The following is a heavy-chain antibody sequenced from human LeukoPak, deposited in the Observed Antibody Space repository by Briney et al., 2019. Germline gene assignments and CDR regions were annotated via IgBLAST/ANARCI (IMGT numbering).Heavy chain of an antibody. CDR1: GFTFSNYW. CDR2: INSDGSGT. D-gene: IGHD4-23*01. Sequence: GGSLRLSCAASGFTFSNYWMHWVRQAPGKGLVWVSRINSDGSGTTYADSVRGRFTISRDNAKNTLYLQVNSLRAEDTAVYYCARTEGTVAYASWGQGTLVTVSS. V-gene: IGHV3-74*01. J-gene: IGHJ4*02. CDR3: ARTEGTVAYAS.